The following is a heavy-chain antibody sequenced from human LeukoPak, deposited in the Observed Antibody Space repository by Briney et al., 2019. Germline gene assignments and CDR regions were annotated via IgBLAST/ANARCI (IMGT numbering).Heavy chain of an antibody. CDR1: GFTFSSYS. D-gene: IGHD2-2*01. Sequence: GGSLRLSCAASGFTFSSYSMNWVRQAPGKGLGWVSSISSSSSYIYYADSVKGRFTISRDNAKNSLYLQMNSLRAEDTAVYYCATLGYCSSTSCSAVYWGQGTLVTVSS. J-gene: IGHJ4*02. CDR2: ISSSSSYI. V-gene: IGHV3-21*01. CDR3: ATLGYCSSTSCSAVY.